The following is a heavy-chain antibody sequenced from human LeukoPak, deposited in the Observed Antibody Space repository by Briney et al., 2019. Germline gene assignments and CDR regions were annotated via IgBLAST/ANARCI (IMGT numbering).Heavy chain of an antibody. CDR3: AKDNRRHYTSGPNPDSLH. CDR1: GFIFNNYP. Sequence: GGSLRLSGAGSGFIFNNYPMHGVRQPPGKGLEGVSGISWNSGSIDYADSVKGRFTISRDNAKNSLYLQMNSLRVEDTAFYYCAKDNRRHYTSGPNPDSLHWGQGALVTVSS. J-gene: IGHJ4*02. CDR2: ISWNSGSI. V-gene: IGHV3-9*01. D-gene: IGHD6-19*01.